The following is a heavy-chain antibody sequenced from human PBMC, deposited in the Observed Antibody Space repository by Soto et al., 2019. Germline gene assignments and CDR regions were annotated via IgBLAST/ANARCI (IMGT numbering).Heavy chain of an antibody. J-gene: IGHJ6*04. CDR1: GFTFRSYA. D-gene: IGHD2-2*01. Sequence: QVQLVESGGGVVQPGRSLRLSCAASGFTFRSYAMHWVRQAPGKGLEWVATISHDGNIKYYADSVKGRFAIYRDNSMNAVFLQMNSLRPEDTARYYCARDYETSSAGYYYYGMDVWGDGTTVTVSS. V-gene: IGHV3-30*09. CDR3: ARDYETSSAGYYYYGMDV. CDR2: ISHDGNIK.